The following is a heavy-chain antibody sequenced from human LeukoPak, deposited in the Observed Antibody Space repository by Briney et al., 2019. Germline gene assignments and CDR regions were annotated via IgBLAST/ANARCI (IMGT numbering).Heavy chain of an antibody. CDR3: AKLGGHPLHNYYVGV. CDR1: GFTFSSYA. D-gene: IGHD3-16*01. Sequence: PGGSLRLSCAASGFTFSSYAMSWVRQAPGKGLEWDSGILDSGYSTYYANSVKGRFTISRDNSNNTLYLQMNSLRAEDTAVYYCAKLGGHPLHNYYVGVWGKGTTVAVSS. J-gene: IGHJ6*03. V-gene: IGHV3-23*01. CDR2: ILDSGYST.